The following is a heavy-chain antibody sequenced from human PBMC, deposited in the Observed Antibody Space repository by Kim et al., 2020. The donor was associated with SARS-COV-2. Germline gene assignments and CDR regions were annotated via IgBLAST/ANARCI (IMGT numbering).Heavy chain of an antibody. J-gene: IGHJ6*02. D-gene: IGHD4-17*01. CDR2: ISSSSSTI. CDR1: GFTFSSYS. CDR3: ARDSPTTVVTRGGGDYYYGRDV. Sequence: GGSLRLSCAASGFTFSSYSMNWVRQAPGKGLEWVSYISSSSSTIYYADSVKGRFTISRDNAKNSLYLQMNSLRDEDTAVYYCARDSPTTVVTRGGGDYYYGRDVWGQGTTVTVSS. V-gene: IGHV3-48*02.